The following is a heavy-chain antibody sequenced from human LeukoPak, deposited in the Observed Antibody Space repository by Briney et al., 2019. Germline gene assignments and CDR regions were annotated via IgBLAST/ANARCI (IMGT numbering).Heavy chain of an antibody. D-gene: IGHD1-1*01. V-gene: IGHV3-7*01. CDR2: IKQDGSEK. Sequence: SGGSLRLSCAASGFSFSTHWMSWVRQAPGKGLEWVANIKQDGSEKYFVDSVKGRFTISRDNAKNSLYLQMDSLRAEDTAMYYCAKDRTHRDNVDYWGQGTLVTVSS. CDR3: AKDRTHRDNVDY. J-gene: IGHJ4*02. CDR1: GFSFSTHW.